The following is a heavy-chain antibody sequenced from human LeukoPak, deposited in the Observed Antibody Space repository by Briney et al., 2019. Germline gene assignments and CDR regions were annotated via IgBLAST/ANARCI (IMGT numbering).Heavy chain of an antibody. D-gene: IGHD3-10*01. Sequence: SETLSLTCAVYGGSFSGYYWGWIRQPPGKGLEWIGSIYYSGSTYYNPSLKSRVTISVDTSKNQFSLKLSSVTAADTAVYYCARRTYYYGSGISSEAFDIWGQGTMVTVSS. V-gene: IGHV4-39*01. CDR2: IYYSGST. CDR1: GGSFSGYY. J-gene: IGHJ3*02. CDR3: ARRTYYYGSGISSEAFDI.